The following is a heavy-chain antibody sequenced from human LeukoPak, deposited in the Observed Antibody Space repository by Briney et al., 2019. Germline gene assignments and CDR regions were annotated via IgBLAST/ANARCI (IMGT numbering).Heavy chain of an antibody. D-gene: IGHD2-21*02. CDR1: GFTFSRYW. CDR2: IKSKTDGGTT. CDR3: TTDQRRGGLVTAIPY. V-gene: IGHV3-15*01. J-gene: IGHJ4*02. Sequence: GGSLRLSCAASGFTFSRYWMSWVRQAPGKGLEWVGRIKSKTDGGTTDYAAPVKGRFTISRDDSKNTLYLQMNSLKTEDTAVYYCTTDQRRGGLVTAIPYWGQGTLVTVSS.